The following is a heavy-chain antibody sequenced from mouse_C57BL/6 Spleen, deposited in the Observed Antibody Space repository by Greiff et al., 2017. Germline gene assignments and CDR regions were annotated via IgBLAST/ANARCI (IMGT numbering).Heavy chain of an antibody. J-gene: IGHJ4*01. CDR2: IYPGSGNT. Sequence: QVQLKQSGPELVKPGASVKISCKASGYSFTSYYIHWVKQRPGQGLEWIGWIYPGSGNTKYNEKFKGKATLTADTSSSTAYMQLSSLTSEDSAVYYCARPYYSNRGYYAMDYWGQGTSVTVSS. CDR3: ARPYYSNRGYYAMDY. D-gene: IGHD2-5*01. V-gene: IGHV1-66*01. CDR1: GYSFTSYY.